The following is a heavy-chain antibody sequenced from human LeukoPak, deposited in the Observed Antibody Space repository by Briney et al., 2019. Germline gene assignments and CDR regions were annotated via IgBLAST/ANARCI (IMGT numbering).Heavy chain of an antibody. CDR3: AREETTVTDDAFDI. V-gene: IGHV3-7*01. CDR2: IKQDGSEK. CDR1: GFTFSSYW. D-gene: IGHD4-17*01. Sequence: GGSLRLSCAASGFTFSSYWMGRVRQAPGKGLKWVANIKQDGSEKYYVDSVKGRFTISRDNAKNSLYLQMNSLRAEDTAVYYCAREETTVTDDAFDIWGQGTMVTVSS. J-gene: IGHJ3*02.